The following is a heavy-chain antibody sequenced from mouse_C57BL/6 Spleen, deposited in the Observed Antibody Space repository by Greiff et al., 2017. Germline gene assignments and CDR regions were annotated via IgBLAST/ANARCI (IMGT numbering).Heavy chain of an antibody. J-gene: IGHJ2*01. D-gene: IGHD2-5*01. V-gene: IGHV1-82*01. CDR1: GYAFSSSW. Sequence: VKLMESGPELVKPGASVKISCKASGYAFSSSWMNWVKQRPGKGLEWIGRIYPGDGDTNYNGKFKGKATLTADKSSSTAYMQLSSLTSEDSAVYFCARSVYSNLDYWGQGTTLTVSS. CDR3: ARSVYSNLDY. CDR2: IYPGDGDT.